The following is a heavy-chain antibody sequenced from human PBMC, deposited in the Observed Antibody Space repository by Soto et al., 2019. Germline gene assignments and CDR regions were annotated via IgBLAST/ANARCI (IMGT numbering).Heavy chain of an antibody. D-gene: IGHD1-26*01. V-gene: IGHV4-34*01. Sequence: SETLSLTCAVYGGSFSGYYWSWIRQPPGKGLEWIGEINHSGSTNYNPSLKSRVTISVDTSKNQFSLKLSSVTAADTAVYYCARNGGGSYARLDWFDPWGQGTLVTVSS. CDR2: INHSGST. CDR3: ARNGGGSYARLDWFDP. J-gene: IGHJ5*02. CDR1: GGSFSGYY.